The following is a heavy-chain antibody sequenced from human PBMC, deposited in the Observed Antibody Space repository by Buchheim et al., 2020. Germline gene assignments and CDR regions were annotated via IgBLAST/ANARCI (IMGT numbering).Heavy chain of an antibody. V-gene: IGHV4-31*03. Sequence: QVQLQESGPGLVKPSQTLSLTCTVSGGSISSGGYYWSWIRQLPGKGLEWIGYIYYSGSTYYNPSLQSRVTISVDTSKNQFSLKLSSVTAADTAVYYCARGLYYYDSSGPRTYYYYYGMDVWGQGTT. CDR1: GGSISSGGYY. D-gene: IGHD3-22*01. CDR3: ARGLYYYDSSGPRTYYYYYGMDV. CDR2: IYYSGST. J-gene: IGHJ6*02.